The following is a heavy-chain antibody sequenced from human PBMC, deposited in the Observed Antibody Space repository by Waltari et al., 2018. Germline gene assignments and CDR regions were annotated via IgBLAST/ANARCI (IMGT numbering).Heavy chain of an antibody. D-gene: IGHD3-9*01. CDR2: IIPIFGTA. J-gene: IGHJ4*02. CDR1: GGTFSSYA. Sequence: QVQLVQSGAEVKKPGSSVKVSCKASGGTFSSYAISWVRQAPGQGLEWMGGIIPIFGTANYAQKFQGRVTITADESTSTAYMELSSLRSEDTAVYYCARDSAYYDILTGYYRGLGYWGQGTLVIVSS. CDR3: ARDSAYYDILTGYYRGLGY. V-gene: IGHV1-69*01.